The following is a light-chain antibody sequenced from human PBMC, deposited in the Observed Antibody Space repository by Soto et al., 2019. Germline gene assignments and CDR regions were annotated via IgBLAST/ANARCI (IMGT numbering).Light chain of an antibody. V-gene: IGLV2-14*01. CDR2: EVT. Sequence: QSALTQPASVSGSRGQSIIISCVGRNTDVGQDKSVSWYQQGPGKAPKLLIFEVTNRPSGVSNRFSGSRSGNTASLTISGLQPDDEGDYFCVSYTDTDTLVFGTVTNLTVL. CDR1: NTDVGQDKS. CDR3: VSYTDTDTLV. J-gene: IGLJ1*01.